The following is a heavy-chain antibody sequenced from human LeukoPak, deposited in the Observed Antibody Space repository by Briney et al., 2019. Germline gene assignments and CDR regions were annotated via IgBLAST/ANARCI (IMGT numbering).Heavy chain of an antibody. D-gene: IGHD3-9*01. V-gene: IGHV1-69*05. CDR3: ARVAGYLETHFDY. CDR1: GGTFSSYA. Sequence: GASVKVSCKASGGTFSSYAISWVRQAPGQGLEWMGGIIPIFGTANYAQKFQGRVTITTDESTSTAYMELSSLRSEDTAVYYCARVAGYLETHFDYWGQGILVTVSS. CDR2: IIPIFGTA. J-gene: IGHJ4*02.